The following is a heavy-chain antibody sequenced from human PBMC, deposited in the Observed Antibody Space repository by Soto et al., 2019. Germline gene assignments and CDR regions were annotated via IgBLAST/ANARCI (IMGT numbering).Heavy chain of an antibody. V-gene: IGHV4-39*01. CDR2: IYYSGST. J-gene: IGHJ6*02. CDR1: VGSFSSGSYY. Sequence: SETLSLTCTVSVGSFSSGSYYWGWIRQPPGKGLEWIGSIYYSGSTYYNPSLKSRVTISVDTSKNQFSLKLSSVTAADTAVYYCARRSYSSSSGGDYYYYYGMDVWGQGTTVTVSS. D-gene: IGHD6-6*01. CDR3: ARRSYSSSSGGDYYYYYGMDV.